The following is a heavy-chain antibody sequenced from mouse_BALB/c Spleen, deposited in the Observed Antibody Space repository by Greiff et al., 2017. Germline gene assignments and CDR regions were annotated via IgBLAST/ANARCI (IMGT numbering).Heavy chain of an antibody. V-gene: IGHV1S29*02. J-gene: IGHJ2*01. CDR1: GYTFTDYN. Sequence: EVQLQEPGPELVKPGASVKISCKAAGYTFTDYNMHWVKQSHGKSLEWIGYIYPYNGGTGYNQKFKSKATLTVDNSSSTAYMERRSLTSEDSAVYYCASLPGDYFDYWGQGTALTVAS. CDR2: IYPYNGGT. CDR3: ASLPGDYFDY. D-gene: IGHD4-1*01.